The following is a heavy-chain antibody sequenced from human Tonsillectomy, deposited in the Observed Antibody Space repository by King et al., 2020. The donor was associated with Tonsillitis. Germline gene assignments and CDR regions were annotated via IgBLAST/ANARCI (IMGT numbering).Heavy chain of an antibody. J-gene: IGHJ4*02. V-gene: IGHV1-24*01. CDR2: FDPADGET. CDR3: ATGDKYYCDNNGYYHY. D-gene: IGHD3-22*01. Sequence: QLVQSGAEVKKPGASVKVSCKVSGYILTELSMHWVRQPPGKGLEGGGGFDPADGETIYAQNFQGRVTLTAETSTDTAYMELSSLRSEDTAVYYCATGDKYYCDNNGYYHYWGQGTLVTVSS. CDR1: GYILTELS.